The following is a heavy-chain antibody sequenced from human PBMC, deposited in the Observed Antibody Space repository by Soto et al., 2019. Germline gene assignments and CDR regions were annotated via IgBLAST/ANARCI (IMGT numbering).Heavy chain of an antibody. CDR3: ASRITGISPGYYMDV. V-gene: IGHV4-39*01. J-gene: IGHJ6*03. CDR2: IYYSGST. D-gene: IGHD1-20*01. CDR1: GGSISSSSYY. Sequence: SETLSLTCTVSGGSISSSSYYWGWIRQPPGKGLEWIGSIYYSGSTYYNPSLKSRVTISVDTSKNQFSLKLSSVTAADTAVYYCASRITGISPGYYMDVWGKGTTVTVSS.